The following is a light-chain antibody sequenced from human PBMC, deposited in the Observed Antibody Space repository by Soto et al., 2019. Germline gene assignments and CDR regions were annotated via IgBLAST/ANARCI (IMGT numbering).Light chain of an antibody. Sequence: QSALTQPASVSGSPGQSITISCTGTSSDICHYDYVSWYQQHPGKAPKLMIYHVTYRPSGVSNRYSGSKSGNSASLTISGLQADDEADYYCCSLPTSHTHVFGSGTKLTVL. J-gene: IGLJ1*01. V-gene: IGLV2-14*03. CDR3: CSLPTSHTHV. CDR2: HVT. CDR1: SSDICHYDY.